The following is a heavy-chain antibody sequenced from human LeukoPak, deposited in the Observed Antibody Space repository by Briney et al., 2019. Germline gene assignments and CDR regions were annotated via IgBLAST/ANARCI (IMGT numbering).Heavy chain of an antibody. CDR3: AKYCGGDCYGMDV. CDR1: GFTFSSYA. V-gene: IGHV3-7*01. D-gene: IGHD2-21*01. CDR2: IKQDGSEK. Sequence: GGSLRLSCAASGFTFSSYAMSWVRQAPGKGLEWVANIKQDGSEKDYVDSVKGRFTISRDNAKNSLYLQMNSLRAEDTAVYYCAKYCGGDCYGMDVWGQGTTVTVSS. J-gene: IGHJ6*02.